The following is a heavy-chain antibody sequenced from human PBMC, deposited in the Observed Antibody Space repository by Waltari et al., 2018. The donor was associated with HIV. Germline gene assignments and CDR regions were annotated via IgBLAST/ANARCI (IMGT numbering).Heavy chain of an antibody. D-gene: IGHD6-13*01. CDR1: GFSLRTTGMR. CDR2: IDWNDNK. CDR3: ARTAFRSSPD. J-gene: IGHJ4*02. Sequence: QVTLKESGPALVRPTQTLTLTCTFSGFSLRTTGMRVSWIRQPPGKALEWLADIDWNDNKFFNTSLTTRLTISEDSSKNQVVLSVTNVDPVDTGTYFCARTAFRSSPDWGQGILVTVSS. V-gene: IGHV2-70*04.